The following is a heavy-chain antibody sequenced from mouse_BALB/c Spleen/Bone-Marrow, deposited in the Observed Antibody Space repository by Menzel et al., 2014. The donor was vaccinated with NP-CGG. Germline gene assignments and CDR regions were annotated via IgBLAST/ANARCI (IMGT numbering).Heavy chain of an antibody. J-gene: IGHJ3*01. V-gene: IGHV1-54*01. CDR1: AYAFTNYL. D-gene: IGHD2-2*01. Sequence: VQRVESGAELVRPGTSVKVSCKASAYAFTNYLIEWIKKRPGQGLEWIGAINPGSDSSTYNEKFRGKATLTADNSSSTAYMQLSSLTSDDSAVYFCARAIYYGYDDGRPFAYWGQGTLVTVSA. CDR3: ARAIYYGYDDGRPFAY. CDR2: INPGSDSS.